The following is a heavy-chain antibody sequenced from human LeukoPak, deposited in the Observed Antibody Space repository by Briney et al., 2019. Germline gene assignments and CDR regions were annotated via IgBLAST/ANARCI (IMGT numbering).Heavy chain of an antibody. D-gene: IGHD3-10*01. Sequence: GRSLRLSCAASGFTFSSYAMHWVRQAPGKGLEWVAVIPYDGSNKYYADSVKGRFTISRDNSKNTLYLQMNSLRAEDTAVYYCARDRTYYGSGSSPFDPWGQGTLVTVSS. CDR3: ARDRTYYGSGSSPFDP. J-gene: IGHJ5*02. CDR1: GFTFSSYA. V-gene: IGHV3-30*04. CDR2: IPYDGSNK.